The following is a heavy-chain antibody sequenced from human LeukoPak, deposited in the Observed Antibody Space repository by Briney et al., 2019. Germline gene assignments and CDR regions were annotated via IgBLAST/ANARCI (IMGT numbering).Heavy chain of an antibody. CDR1: GGTFSSYA. J-gene: IGHJ5*02. CDR3: AREVVGATLNWFDP. V-gene: IGHV1-69*05. CDR2: IIPIFGTA. Sequence: SVKVSCKASGGTFSSYAISWVRQAPGQGLEWMGGIIPIFGTANYAQKFQGRVTITTDESTSTAYMELSSLRSEDTAVYYCAREVVGATLNWFDPWGKGTLVTVSS. D-gene: IGHD1-26*01.